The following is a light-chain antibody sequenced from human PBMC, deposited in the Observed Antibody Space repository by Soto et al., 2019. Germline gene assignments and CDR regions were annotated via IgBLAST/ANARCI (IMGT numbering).Light chain of an antibody. J-gene: IGKJ1*01. CDR2: DAS. Sequence: EIVLTQCPATLSLSAGARATLSCRASQSVSSYLAWYQQKPGQAPRLLIYDASNRATGIPARFSGSGSGTDFTLTISSLQSADCAIYFCQHGRSFGQGTKVDIK. CDR3: QHGRS. CDR1: QSVSSY. V-gene: IGKV3-11*01.